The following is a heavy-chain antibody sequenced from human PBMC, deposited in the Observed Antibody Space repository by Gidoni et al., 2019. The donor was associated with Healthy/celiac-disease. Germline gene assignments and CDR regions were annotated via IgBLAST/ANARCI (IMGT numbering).Heavy chain of an antibody. Sequence: EVQLLESGGGLVPPGVSLSISCAASGFTFCSHALSWVRQGPGKGLEWVAAISGSGGSTYYADSVKGRFTISRENSKNTLYLQMNSLRAEDTAVYYCASSTEDYDFWSGYWDFDYWGQGTLVTVSS. CDR3: ASSTEDYDFWSGYWDFDY. CDR2: ISGSGGST. J-gene: IGHJ4*02. V-gene: IGHV3-23*01. D-gene: IGHD3-3*01. CDR1: GFTFCSHA.